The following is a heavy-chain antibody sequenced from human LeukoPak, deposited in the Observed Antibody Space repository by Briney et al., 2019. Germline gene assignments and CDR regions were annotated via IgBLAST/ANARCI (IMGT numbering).Heavy chain of an antibody. CDR2: IYYGGST. J-gene: IGHJ5*02. D-gene: IGHD3-10*01. CDR3: ARHAFYYGSGSDWFDP. CDR1: GGSISSSSYY. V-gene: IGHV4-39*01. Sequence: SETLSLTCTVSGGSISSSSYYWGWTRQPPGKGLEWIGSIYYGGSTYYNPSLKSRVTISVDTSKNQFSLKLSSVTAADTAVYYCARHAFYYGSGSDWFDPWGQGTLVTVSS.